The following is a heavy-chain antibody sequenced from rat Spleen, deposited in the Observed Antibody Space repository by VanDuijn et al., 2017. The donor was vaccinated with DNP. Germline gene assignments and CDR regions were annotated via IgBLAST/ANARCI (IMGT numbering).Heavy chain of an antibody. CDR2: IRYDGGST. J-gene: IGHJ2*01. CDR1: GFTFSDYD. V-gene: IGHV5-22*01. D-gene: IGHD4-3*01. CDR3: ARWNSGHFDY. Sequence: EVQLVESGGDLVQPGRSLKLSCAVSGFTFSDYDMAWVRQAPTKGLEWVAYIRYDGGSTKYGDSVKGRFTISRDNAKNTLYLQMNSLRSEDMATYYCARWNSGHFDYWGQGVMVTVSS.